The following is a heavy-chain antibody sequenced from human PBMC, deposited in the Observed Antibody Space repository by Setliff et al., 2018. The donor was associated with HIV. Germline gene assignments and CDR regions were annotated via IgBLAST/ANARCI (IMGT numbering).Heavy chain of an antibody. Sequence: LRLSCAASGFTFSSYWMHWVRQAPGKGLEYVSAISSNGGSTYYADSVKGRFTISRDNSKNTLYLQMGSLRAEDMAVYYCARRGYCSSTTCYYDYWGQGTLVTVSS. D-gene: IGHD2-2*01. CDR2: ISSNGGST. J-gene: IGHJ4*02. CDR1: GFTFSSYW. CDR3: ARRGYCSSTTCYYDY. V-gene: IGHV3-64*02.